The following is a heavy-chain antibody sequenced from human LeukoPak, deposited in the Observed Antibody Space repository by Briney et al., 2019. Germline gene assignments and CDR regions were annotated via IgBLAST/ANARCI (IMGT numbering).Heavy chain of an antibody. CDR2: INPNSGGT. D-gene: IGHD5-12*01. CDR1: GYTSTDYY. CDR3: ARDAHNGYEFHDWFDP. J-gene: IGHJ5*02. Sequence: ASVKVSCKASGYTSTDYYIHWVRQAPGQGLEWMGWINPNSGGTKYAQKFQGRVTMTTDTSISTAYMGMSRLTSDDTAVYYCARDAHNGYEFHDWFDPWGQGALVTVSS. V-gene: IGHV1-2*02.